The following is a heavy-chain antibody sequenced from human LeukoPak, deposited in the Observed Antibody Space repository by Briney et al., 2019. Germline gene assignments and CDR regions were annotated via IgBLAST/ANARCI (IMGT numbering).Heavy chain of an antibody. CDR2: ISWDSGSI. V-gene: IGHV3-9*01. CDR3: ARDFGAVTGSVDV. CDR1: GFTFDDYA. J-gene: IGHJ6*02. D-gene: IGHD6-19*01. Sequence: GGSLRLSCAASGFTFDDYAMHWVRHAPGKGLEWVSGISWDSGSIAYADPVKGRFTISRDNAKNSLYLQVNSLREEDTALYYCARDFGAVTGSVDVWGQGTTVTVSS.